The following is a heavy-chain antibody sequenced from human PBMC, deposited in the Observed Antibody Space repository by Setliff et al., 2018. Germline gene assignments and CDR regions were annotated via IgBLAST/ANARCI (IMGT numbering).Heavy chain of an antibody. CDR3: ARPGRSNYWDSFDY. CDR2: IYSGGSST. J-gene: IGHJ4*02. V-gene: IGHV3-23*03. CDR1: GFTFSSHA. Sequence: GGSLRLSCAASGFTFSSHAMSWARQAPGKGLEWVSVIYSGGSSTYYADSVKGRFTISRDNSKNTLYLQMNSLRADDTAVYYCARPGRSNYWDSFDYWGQGTLVTVSS. D-gene: IGHD3-10*01.